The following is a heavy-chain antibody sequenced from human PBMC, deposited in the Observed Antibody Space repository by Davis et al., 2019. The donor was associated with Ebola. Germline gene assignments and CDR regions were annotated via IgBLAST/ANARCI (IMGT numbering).Heavy chain of an antibody. V-gene: IGHV3-30*02. CDR3: ARGYGSGRHFDY. J-gene: IGHJ4*02. Sequence: GGSLRLSCAASGFTFSSYGMHWVRQAPGKGLEWVAFIRYDGSNKYYADSVKGRFTISRDNAKNSLYLQMNSLTDEDTAIYYCARGYGSGRHFDYWGQGTLVTVSS. D-gene: IGHD3-10*01. CDR1: GFTFSSYG. CDR2: IRYDGSNK.